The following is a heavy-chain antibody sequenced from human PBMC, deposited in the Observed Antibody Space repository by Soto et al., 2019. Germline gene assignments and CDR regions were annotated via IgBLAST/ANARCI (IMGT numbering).Heavy chain of an antibody. V-gene: IGHV4-30-4*01. CDR1: GGSISSGDYY. CDR3: ARDGSYYDFWSGYMRPYYYYGMDV. D-gene: IGHD3-3*01. J-gene: IGHJ6*02. CDR2: IYYSGST. Sequence: ASETLSLTCTVSGGSISSGDYYWIWIRHPPGKGLEWIGYIYYSGSTYYNPSLKSRVTISVDTSKNQFSLKLSSVTAADTAVYYCARDGSYYDFWSGYMRPYYYYGMDVWGQGTTVTVSS.